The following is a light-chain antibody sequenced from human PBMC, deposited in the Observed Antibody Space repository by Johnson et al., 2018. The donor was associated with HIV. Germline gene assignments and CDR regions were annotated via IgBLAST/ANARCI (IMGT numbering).Light chain of an antibody. CDR1: SSNIGNNY. CDR3: GTWDTSLSAPYV. Sequence: QSALTQPPSVSAAPGQKVTISCSGSSSNIGNNYVSWYQQLPGTAPKLLISDNNKRPSGIPDRFSGSKSGTSATVVISGLQTGDEADYYCGTWDTSLSAPYVFGTGTKVTVL. J-gene: IGLJ1*01. V-gene: IGLV1-51*01. CDR2: DNN.